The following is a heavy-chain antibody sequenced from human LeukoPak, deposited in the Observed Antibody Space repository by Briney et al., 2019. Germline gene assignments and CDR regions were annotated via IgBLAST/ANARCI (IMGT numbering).Heavy chain of an antibody. CDR3: VRGSGGDGYGYWGDY. V-gene: IGHV3-33*08. D-gene: IGHD5-24*01. J-gene: IGHJ4*02. CDR2: IWFDGGKI. CDR1: GFTFTTYW. Sequence: PGGSLRLSCAASGFTFTTYWVSWVRQAPGMGLEWVAVIWFDGGKIHYPDSVKGRFTISRDNAKNTLYLQMDSLRADDTAVYYCVRGSGGDGYGYWGDYWGQGTLVTVSP.